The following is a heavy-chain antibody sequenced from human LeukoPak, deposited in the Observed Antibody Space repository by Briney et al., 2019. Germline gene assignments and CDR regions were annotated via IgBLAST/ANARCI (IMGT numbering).Heavy chain of an antibody. Sequence: ASVKVSCKASGGTFSSYAISWVRQAPGQGLEWMGRIIPILGIANYAQKFQGRVTITADKSTSTAYMELSSLRSEDTAVYYCASKVTDGYTRGFDYWGQGTLVTVSP. J-gene: IGHJ4*02. CDR1: GGTFSSYA. V-gene: IGHV1-69*04. CDR3: ASKVTDGYTRGFDY. D-gene: IGHD5-12*01. CDR2: IIPILGIA.